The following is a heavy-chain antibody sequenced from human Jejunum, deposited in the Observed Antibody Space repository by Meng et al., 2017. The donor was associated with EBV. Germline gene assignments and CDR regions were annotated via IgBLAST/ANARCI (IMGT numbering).Heavy chain of an antibody. Sequence: LESGGGLVQPGGSLRLSCAASGTSAMNWVRQAPGKGLEWVARIGGITGRTFYRDSVKGRFTISRDDSKNTLYLQMTALRAEDTAVYYCAKEWGTSKYDVLYAFDFWDQGTMVTVSS. CDR3: AKEWGTSKYDVLYAFDF. V-gene: IGHV3-23*01. CDR2: IGGITGRT. CDR1: GTSA. D-gene: IGHD2-2*01. J-gene: IGHJ3*01.